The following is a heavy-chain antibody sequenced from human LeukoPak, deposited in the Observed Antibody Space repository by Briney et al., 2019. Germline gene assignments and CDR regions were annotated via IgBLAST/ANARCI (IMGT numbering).Heavy chain of an antibody. D-gene: IGHD6-19*01. Sequence: GGSLRLACAASGFTFSSYGMRWVRQAPGEGLGWVAVMSYDGRNKSYADSVKGRFTISRENSKITLCLQMCSLRAGDTAAYCCAKDLAPRGTVAGNWFDPWRQGPLVPVPP. CDR3: AKDLAPRGTVAGNWFDP. J-gene: IGHJ5*02. CDR1: GFTFSSYG. CDR2: MSYDGRNK. V-gene: IGHV3-30*18.